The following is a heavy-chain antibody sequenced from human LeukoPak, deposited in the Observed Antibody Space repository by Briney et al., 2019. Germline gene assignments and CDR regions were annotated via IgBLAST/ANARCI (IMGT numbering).Heavy chain of an antibody. CDR2: IYYSGST. CDR1: GGSISSYY. CDR3: ARYGSGSYYEEGAFDI. V-gene: IGHV4-59*01. J-gene: IGHJ3*02. Sequence: SETLSLTCTVSGGSISSYYWSWIRQPPGKGLEWIGYIYYSGSTNYNPSLKSRVTISVDTSKNQFSLKLSSVTAADTAVYYCARYGSGSYYEEGAFDIWGQGTMVTVSS. D-gene: IGHD1-26*01.